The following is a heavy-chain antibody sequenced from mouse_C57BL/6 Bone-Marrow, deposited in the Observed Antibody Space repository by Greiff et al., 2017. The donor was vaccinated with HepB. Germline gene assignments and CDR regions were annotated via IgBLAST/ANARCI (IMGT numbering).Heavy chain of an antibody. CDR1: GFTFSSYA. J-gene: IGHJ2*01. CDR3: TRARGGPYFDY. V-gene: IGHV5-9-1*02. CDR2: ISSGGDYI. D-gene: IGHD1-1*02. Sequence: EVQVVESGEGLVKPGGSLKLSCAASGFTFSSYAMSWVRQTPEKRLEWVAYISSGGDYIYYADTVKGRFTISRDNARNTLYLQMSSLKSEDTAMYYCTRARGGPYFDYWGQGTTLTVSS.